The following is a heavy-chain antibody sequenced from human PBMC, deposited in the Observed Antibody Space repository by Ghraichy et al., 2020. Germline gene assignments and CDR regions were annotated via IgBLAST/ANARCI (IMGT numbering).Heavy chain of an antibody. CDR3: TTARAGYFDY. J-gene: IGHJ4*02. V-gene: IGHV3-23*01. D-gene: IGHD1-1*01. Sequence: GGSLRLSCAASGFSFNNYGMSWVRQAPGKGLEWVSAINFNGGSTQYADSVKGRVAISRDNAKNTLYLQMNSLRAEDTAVYYCTTARAGYFDYWGQGTLVTVSS. CDR1: GFSFNNYG. CDR2: INFNGGST.